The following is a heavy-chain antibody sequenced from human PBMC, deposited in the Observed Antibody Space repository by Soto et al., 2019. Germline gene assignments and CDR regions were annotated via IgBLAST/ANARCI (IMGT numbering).Heavy chain of an antibody. Sequence: QVQLVQSGAEVKKPGASVKVSCKASGYTFTSYGISWVRQAPGQGLEWMGWISAYNGNTNYAQKLQGRVTMTTDTSTSTAYMELRSLRSDDTAVYCCARQIAVAGTASHYGMDVWGQGTTVTVSS. CDR1: GYTFTSYG. J-gene: IGHJ6*02. V-gene: IGHV1-18*01. CDR3: ARQIAVAGTASHYGMDV. D-gene: IGHD6-19*01. CDR2: ISAYNGNT.